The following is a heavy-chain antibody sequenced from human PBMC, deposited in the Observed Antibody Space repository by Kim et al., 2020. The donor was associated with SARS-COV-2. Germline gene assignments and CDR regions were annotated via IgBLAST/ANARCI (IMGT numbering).Heavy chain of an antibody. D-gene: IGHD2-2*01. V-gene: IGHV4-31*03. J-gene: IGHJ4*02. Sequence: SETLSLTCSVSGGSIRSGGKFWTWIRQHPAKGLEWIGYISYSGNSHYSPSLRSRVSISLQTSENQFSLELTSVTAADTAVYYCARGQPLDYGGQGILGTVSS. CDR3: ARGQPLDY. CDR2: ISYSGNS. CDR1: GGSIRSGGKF.